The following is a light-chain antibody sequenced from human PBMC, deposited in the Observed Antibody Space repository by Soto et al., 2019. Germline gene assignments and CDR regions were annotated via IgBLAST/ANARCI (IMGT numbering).Light chain of an antibody. CDR3: QQVKTYPRT. V-gene: IGKV1-9*01. CDR2: EES. J-gene: IGKJ4*01. CDR1: QAVPNN. Sequence: DIHLTQSPSFLSASVGDRVTITCRPSQAVPNNMAWYQQKPGKPPKLLIYEESTLHSGVPSRFSGRKSGTQFNLTIDRLQPEDFATYYCQQVKTYPRTFGGGTKVEIK.